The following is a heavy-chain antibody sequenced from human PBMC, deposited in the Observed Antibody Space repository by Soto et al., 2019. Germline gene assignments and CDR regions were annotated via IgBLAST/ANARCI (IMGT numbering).Heavy chain of an antibody. J-gene: IGHJ5*02. CDR1: GFTFRNYA. D-gene: IGHD6-19*01. Sequence: EVELLESGGGLVEPGGSVRLSCAASGFTFRNYAMSWLRQAPGKGLEWVSSIHGEGAGSFYADAVKGRFTVSRDDSKETLYLQRSSLRVDDTAVYYCVKDGVARNGNWDWFDPWGQGTLVTVAS. V-gene: IGHV3-23*01. CDR3: VKDGVARNGNWDWFDP. CDR2: IHGEGAGS.